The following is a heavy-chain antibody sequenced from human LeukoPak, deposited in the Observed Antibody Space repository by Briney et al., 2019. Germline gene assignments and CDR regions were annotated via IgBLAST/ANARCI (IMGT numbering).Heavy chain of an antibody. J-gene: IGHJ5*02. CDR3: AREAASYRYYYDSSGYYYPGWFDP. CDR2: IYSGGST. Sequence: PGGSLRLSCAASGFTVSSNYMSWVRQAPGKGLEWVSVIYSGGSTYYADSVKGRFTISRDNSKNTLYLQMNSLRAEDTAVYYCAREAASYRYYYDSSGYYYPGWFDPWGQGTLVTVSS. D-gene: IGHD3-22*01. V-gene: IGHV3-53*01. CDR1: GFTVSSNY.